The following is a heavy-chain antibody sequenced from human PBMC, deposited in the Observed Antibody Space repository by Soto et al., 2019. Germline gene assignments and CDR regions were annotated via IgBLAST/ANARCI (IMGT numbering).Heavy chain of an antibody. V-gene: IGHV3-53*01. CDR3: ERELPPDL. J-gene: IGHJ5*02. CDR1: GFTVSSKY. CDR2: IWSAGLT. Sequence: PGGSLRLSCAASGFTVSSKYMNWVRQAPGKGLEWVSIIWSAGLTYYADSVRGRFTISRDISKNILFLQMNNLRAEDSAIYYCERELPPDLWGQGTLVTVSS. D-gene: IGHD2-15*01.